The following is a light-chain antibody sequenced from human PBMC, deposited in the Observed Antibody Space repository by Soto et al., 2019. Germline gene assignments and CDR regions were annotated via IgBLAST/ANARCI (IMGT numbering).Light chain of an antibody. J-gene: IGLJ2*01. CDR3: SSYTSSSTLVV. CDR1: SSDVGGYNY. V-gene: IGLV2-14*01. CDR2: DVS. Sequence: QSVLAQPASVSGSPGQSITISCTGTSSDVGGYNYVSWYQQNPGKAPKLMIYDVSNRPSGVSNRFSGSKSGNTASLTISGLQAEDEADYYCSSYTSSSTLVVFGGGTTLTVL.